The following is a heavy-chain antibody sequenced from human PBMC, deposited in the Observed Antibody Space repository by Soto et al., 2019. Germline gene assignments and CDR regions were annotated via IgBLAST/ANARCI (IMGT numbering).Heavy chain of an antibody. CDR3: ARDRPSAYYDRGYYGMDV. CDR1: GGSISSGDYY. Sequence: SETLSLTCTVSGGSISSGDYYWSWIRQPPGKGLEWIGYIYYSGSTYYNTSLKSRVTISVDTSKNQFSLKLSSVTAADTAVYYFARDRPSAYYDRGYYGMDVWGQGTTVTVSS. CDR2: IYYSGST. V-gene: IGHV4-30-4*01. J-gene: IGHJ6*02. D-gene: IGHD3-22*01.